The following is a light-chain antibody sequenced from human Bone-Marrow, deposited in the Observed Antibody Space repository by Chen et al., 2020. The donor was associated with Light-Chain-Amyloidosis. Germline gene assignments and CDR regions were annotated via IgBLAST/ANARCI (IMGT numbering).Light chain of an antibody. CDR3: QSYQGSSQRV. V-gene: IGLV6-57*01. CDR1: SGSIATNY. Sequence: NFMLTQPHSVSESPGKTVIISCTRSSGSIATNYVHWYQQRPGSSPTTVIYEDDQRPSGVPDRFSGSIDRSSNSASRTISGLTTEDGADYYCQSYQGSSQRVFGGGTKLTVL. CDR2: EDD. J-gene: IGLJ3*02.